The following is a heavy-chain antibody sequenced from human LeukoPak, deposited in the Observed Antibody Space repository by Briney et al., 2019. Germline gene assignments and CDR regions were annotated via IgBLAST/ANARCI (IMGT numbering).Heavy chain of an antibody. CDR1: GYTFTSYY. CDR2: INPSGGST. J-gene: IGHJ5*02. CDR3: AREAPHPSPFDP. Sequence: ASVKVSCKASGYTFTSYYMHWVRQAPGQGLEWMGIINPSGGSTSYAQKFQGRVTMTRDMSTSTVYMELSSLRPEDTAVYYCAREAPHPSPFDPWGQGTLVTVSS. V-gene: IGHV1-46*01.